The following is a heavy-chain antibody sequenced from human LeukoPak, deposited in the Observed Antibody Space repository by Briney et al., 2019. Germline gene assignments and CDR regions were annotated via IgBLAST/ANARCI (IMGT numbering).Heavy chain of an antibody. Sequence: SETLSLTCAVYGGSFSDYYWSWIRQPPGKGLEWIGEINHSGSTNYNPFLKSRVTISVDTSKNQFSLKLSSVAAADTAVYYCARGLQAYSSSWYALVNWFDPWGQGTPVTVSS. J-gene: IGHJ5*02. V-gene: IGHV4-34*01. CDR2: INHSGST. CDR1: GGSFSDYY. CDR3: ARGLQAYSSSWYALVNWFDP. D-gene: IGHD6-13*01.